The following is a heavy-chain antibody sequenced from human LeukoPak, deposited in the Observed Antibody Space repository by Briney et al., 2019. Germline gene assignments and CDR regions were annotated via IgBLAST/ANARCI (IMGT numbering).Heavy chain of an antibody. J-gene: IGHJ4*02. D-gene: IGHD6-19*01. CDR2: INPNSGGT. Sequence: VKVSCKASGYTFTGYYMHWVRQAPGQGLEWMGWINPNSGGTNYAQKFQGRVTMTRDTSISTAYMELSRLRSDDTAVYYCARDPPYSSGWYCYFDYWGQGTLVTVSS. CDR3: ARDPPYSSGWYCYFDY. CDR1: GYTFTGYY. V-gene: IGHV1-2*02.